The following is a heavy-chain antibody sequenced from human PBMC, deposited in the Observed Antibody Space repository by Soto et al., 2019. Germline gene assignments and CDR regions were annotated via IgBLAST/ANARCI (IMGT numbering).Heavy chain of an antibody. CDR2: INGDGSST. CDR1: GFTFSTYW. CDR3: ARGYCSGGSCSPGGMDV. D-gene: IGHD2-15*01. V-gene: IGHV3-74*01. J-gene: IGHJ6*02. Sequence: GGSLRLSCAASGFTFSTYWMHWVRQAPGKGLVWVSCINGDGSSTSYADSVKGRFTISRDNAKNTLYLQMNSLRAEDTAVYYCARGYCSGGSCSPGGMDVWGQGTTVTVSS.